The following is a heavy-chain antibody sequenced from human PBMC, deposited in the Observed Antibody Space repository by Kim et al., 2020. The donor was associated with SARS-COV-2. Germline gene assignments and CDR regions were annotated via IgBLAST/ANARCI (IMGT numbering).Heavy chain of an antibody. J-gene: IGHJ3*02. Sequence: SETLSLTCTVSGGSISSGGYYWSWIRQHPGKGLEWIGYIYYSGSTYYNPSLKSRVTISVDTSKNQFSLKLGSVTAADTAVYYCARDNPITIFGVVIIGAFDIWGQGTMVTVSS. CDR3: ARDNPITIFGVVIIGAFDI. CDR2: IYYSGST. CDR1: GGSISSGGYY. D-gene: IGHD3-3*01. V-gene: IGHV4-31*03.